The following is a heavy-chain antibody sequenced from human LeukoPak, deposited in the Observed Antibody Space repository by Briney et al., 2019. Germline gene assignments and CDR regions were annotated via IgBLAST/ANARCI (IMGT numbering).Heavy chain of an antibody. CDR3: ARATYYYDSRGYYYTYYFDY. CDR1: GVTFSSYA. J-gene: IGHJ4*02. V-gene: IGHV3-30-3*01. Sequence: GRSLRLSWAASGVTFSSYAMHWVRQAPGKGLDSVAVISYDGSNKYYADSVKGRFTISRDNFKNTLYLQMNSLRAEDTAVYYCARATYYYDSRGYYYTYYFDYWGQGTLVTVSS. CDR2: ISYDGSNK. D-gene: IGHD3-22*01.